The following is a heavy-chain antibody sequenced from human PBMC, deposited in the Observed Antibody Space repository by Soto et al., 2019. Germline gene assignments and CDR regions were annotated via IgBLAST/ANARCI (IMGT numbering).Heavy chain of an antibody. CDR1: EFTFSSYG. J-gene: IGHJ4*02. CDR2: IWYDGSNK. V-gene: IGHV3-33*01. Sequence: QVQLVESGGGVVQPGRSLRLSCSASEFTFSSYGMHWVRQAPGKGLEWVAVIWYDGSNKYYADSVKGRFTISRDNSKNTLYLQMNSLRAEDTAGYYCAREDDGSGSVDYWGQGTLVTVSS. CDR3: AREDDGSGSVDY. D-gene: IGHD3-10*01.